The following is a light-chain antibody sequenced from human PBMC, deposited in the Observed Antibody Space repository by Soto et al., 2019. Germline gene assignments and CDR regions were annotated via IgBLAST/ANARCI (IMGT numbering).Light chain of an antibody. CDR3: QQYNNWPPWT. J-gene: IGKJ1*01. CDR1: QSVSSS. Sequence: EIVVTQSPATLSVSPGERVTLACRASQSVSSSLAWYQQRPGQAPRLLIYDTSTRAAGISARFSGSGSGTEFTLTISSLQSEDIAVYYCQQYNNWPPWTFGQGTKVEIK. V-gene: IGKV3-15*01. CDR2: DTS.